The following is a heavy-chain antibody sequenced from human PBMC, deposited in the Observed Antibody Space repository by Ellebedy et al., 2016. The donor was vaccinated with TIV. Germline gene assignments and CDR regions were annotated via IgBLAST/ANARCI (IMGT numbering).Heavy chain of an antibody. CDR3: ARDPQWLLWYFDL. Sequence: GGSLRLSCAASGFTVSSNYMSWVRQVPGKGLEWVSSISSSSSYIYYADSVKGRFTISRDNAKNSLYLQMNSLRAEGTAVYYCARDPQWLLWYFDLWGRGTLVTVSS. CDR1: GFTVSSNY. D-gene: IGHD6-19*01. V-gene: IGHV3-21*01. CDR2: ISSSSSYI. J-gene: IGHJ2*01.